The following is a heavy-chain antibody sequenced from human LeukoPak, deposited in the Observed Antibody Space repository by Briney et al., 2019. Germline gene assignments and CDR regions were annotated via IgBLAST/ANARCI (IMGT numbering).Heavy chain of an antibody. CDR1: GFTFSSYA. CDR2: ISGSGGST. D-gene: IGHD3-10*01. Sequence: GGSLRLSCAASGFTFSSYAMSWVRQAPGKGLERVSAISGSGGSTYYADSVKGRFTISRDNSKNTLYLQMNSLRAEDTAVYYCAKRIWFGELLPDYWGQGTLVTVSS. CDR3: AKRIWFGELLPDY. J-gene: IGHJ4*02. V-gene: IGHV3-23*01.